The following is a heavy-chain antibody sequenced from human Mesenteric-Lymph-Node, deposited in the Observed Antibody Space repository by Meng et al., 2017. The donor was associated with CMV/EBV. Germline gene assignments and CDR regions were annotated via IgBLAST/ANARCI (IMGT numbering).Heavy chain of an antibody. J-gene: IGHJ4*02. CDR2: VSSYTNNT. Sequence: ASVKVSCKASGYTFTGYYMHWVRQAPGQGLEWIGWVSSYTNNTKYGQKFQGRVTMTTDTSTSTAYMELRSLTSDDTAVYYCAREVYCGSTSCYTEAPFDYWGQGTLVTVSS. V-gene: IGHV1-18*04. CDR3: AREVYCGSTSCYTEAPFDY. CDR1: GYTFTGYY. D-gene: IGHD2-2*02.